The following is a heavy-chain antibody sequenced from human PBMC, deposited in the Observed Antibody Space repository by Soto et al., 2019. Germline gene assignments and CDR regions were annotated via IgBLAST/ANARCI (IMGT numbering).Heavy chain of an antibody. CDR1: GFTFINYA. CDR3: ALLKLGSPEMTRADAY. J-gene: IGHJ4*02. CDR2: ISGGGDAT. D-gene: IGHD7-27*01. Sequence: EVQLLESGGDSVQPGGSVRLSCAGSGFTFINYAMNWVRQAPGKGLEWVSTISGGGDATFFADSVRGRFTFSRDNSKNTVTLQMNSLGVDDTATYYCALLKLGSPEMTRADAYWGQGTLVTVSS. V-gene: IGHV3-23*01.